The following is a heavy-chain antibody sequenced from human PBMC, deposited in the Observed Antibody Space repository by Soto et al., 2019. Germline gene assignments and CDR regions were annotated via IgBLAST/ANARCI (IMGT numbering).Heavy chain of an antibody. Sequence: GGSLRLSCAASGFTVSSNYMSWVRQAPGKGLEWVSVIYSGGSTYYADSVKGRFTISRDNSKNTLYLQMNSLRAEDTAVYYCARIDSYGYYYYGMDVWGQGPRSPSP. CDR1: GFTVSSNY. CDR2: IYSGGST. V-gene: IGHV3-53*01. CDR3: ARIDSYGYYYYGMDV. J-gene: IGHJ6*02. D-gene: IGHD5-18*01.